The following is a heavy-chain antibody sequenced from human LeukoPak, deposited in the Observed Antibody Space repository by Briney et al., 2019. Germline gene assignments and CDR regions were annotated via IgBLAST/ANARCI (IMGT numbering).Heavy chain of an antibody. J-gene: IGHJ4*02. Sequence: GGSLRLSCVGSGFSFGDYWMNWVRQAPGKGLEWVANIKEDGSEKYYVDSVKGRFTISRDNAKNSLYLQMNSLRAEDTAVYYCARDFRIAANDGGNWGQGTLVTVSS. CDR3: ARDFRIAANDGGN. V-gene: IGHV3-7*01. CDR1: GFSFGDYW. D-gene: IGHD6-25*01. CDR2: IKEDGSEK.